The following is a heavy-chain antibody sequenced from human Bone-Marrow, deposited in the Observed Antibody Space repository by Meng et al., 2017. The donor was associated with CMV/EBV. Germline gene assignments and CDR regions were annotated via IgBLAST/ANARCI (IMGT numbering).Heavy chain of an antibody. CDR2: INHSGST. D-gene: IGHD6-19*01. V-gene: IGHV4-34*01. J-gene: IGHJ4*02. CDR3: AREGHNSSGWSR. CDR1: GESFSPYY. Sequence: QVQLQQWGPGLLKPSETLSLTCAVYGESFSPYYWTWIRQPPGKGLEWIGEINHSGSTNYNPSLKSRVTISVDTSKNQFSLKLSSVTAADTAVYYCAREGHNSSGWSRWGQGTLVTVSS.